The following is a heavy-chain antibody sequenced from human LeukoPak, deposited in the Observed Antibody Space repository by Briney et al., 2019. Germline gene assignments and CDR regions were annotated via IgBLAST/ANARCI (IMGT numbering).Heavy chain of an antibody. D-gene: IGHD3-10*01. J-gene: IGHJ5*02. Sequence: SQTLSLTCTVSGGSISSGSYYWSWIRQPAGKGLEWIGRIYTSGSTNYNPSLKSRVTISVDTSKNQFSLKLSSVTAADTAVYYCARAVRDRGVILPWFDPWGQGTLVTVSS. CDR3: ARAVRDRGVILPWFDP. CDR1: GGSISSGSYY. CDR2: IYTSGST. V-gene: IGHV4-61*02.